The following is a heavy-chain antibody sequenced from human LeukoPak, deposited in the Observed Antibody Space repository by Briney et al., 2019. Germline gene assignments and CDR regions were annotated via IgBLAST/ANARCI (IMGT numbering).Heavy chain of an antibody. CDR3: ARRISYRGCDPPFDY. V-gene: IGHV5-10-1*01. CDR2: INPSDSCT. J-gene: IGHJ4*02. D-gene: IGHD5-12*01. CDR1: GYSFTIYS. Sequence: GESLKTSCKGFGYSFTIYSINWVRQMPGKGLGWMGSINPSDSCTNYSPSFHGNATISADKSLSTASLQCTGLKASDPALYYCARRISYRGCDPPFDYWGQGTLVTVSS.